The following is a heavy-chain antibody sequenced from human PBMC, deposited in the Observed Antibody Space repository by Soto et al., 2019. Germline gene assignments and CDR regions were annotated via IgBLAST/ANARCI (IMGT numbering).Heavy chain of an antibody. CDR3: ARHVGPASNPFDF. Sequence: ETLSLTCTVSGGSISGYYWSWIRQPPGKGLEWIGYIYYSGGTNYNPSLKSRVTISVDTSRNQFSLKLSSVTAADTAVYYCARHVGPASNPFDFWGRGTMVTVSS. V-gene: IGHV4-59*08. CDR1: GGSISGYY. J-gene: IGHJ3*01. CDR2: IYYSGGT.